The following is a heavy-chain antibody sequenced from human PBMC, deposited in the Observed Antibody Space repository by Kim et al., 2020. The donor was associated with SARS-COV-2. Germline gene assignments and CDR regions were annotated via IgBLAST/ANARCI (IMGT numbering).Heavy chain of an antibody. CDR1: GFTFSSYS. J-gene: IGHJ4*02. CDR3: ARDPSENGLNDY. CDR2: ISSSSSYI. V-gene: IGHV3-21*01. D-gene: IGHD2-8*01. Sequence: GGSLRLSCAASGFTFSSYSMNWVRQAPGKGLEWVSSISSSSSYIYYADSVKGRFTISRDNAKNSLYLQMNSLRAEDTAVYYCARDPSENGLNDYWGQGTLGTVSS.